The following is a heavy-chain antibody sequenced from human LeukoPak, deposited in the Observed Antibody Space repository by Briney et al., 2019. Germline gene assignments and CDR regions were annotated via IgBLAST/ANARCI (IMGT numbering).Heavy chain of an antibody. CDR1: GFTFSSNA. V-gene: IGHV3-53*01. J-gene: IGHJ4*02. Sequence: GGSLRLSCAASGFTFSSNAMSWVRQAPGKGLEWVSVIYSGGSTYYADSVKGRFTISRDNSKNTLYLQMNSLRAEDTAVYYCARALGVAATFGYWGQGTLVTVSS. D-gene: IGHD2-15*01. CDR3: ARALGVAATFGY. CDR2: IYSGGST.